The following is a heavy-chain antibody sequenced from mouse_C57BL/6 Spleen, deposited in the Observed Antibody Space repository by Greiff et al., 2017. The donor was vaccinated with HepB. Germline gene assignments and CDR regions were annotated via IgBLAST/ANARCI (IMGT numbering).Heavy chain of an antibody. CDR1: GFNIKDYY. D-gene: IGHD1-1*01. Sequence: DVQLQESGAELVKPGASVKLSCTASGFNIKDYYMHWVKQRTEQGLEWIGRIDPEDGETKYAPKFQGKATITADTSSNTAYLQLSSLTSEDTAVYYCAFYYGSSYVFAYWGQGTLVTVSA. J-gene: IGHJ3*01. CDR3: AFYYGSSYVFAY. V-gene: IGHV14-2*01. CDR2: IDPEDGET.